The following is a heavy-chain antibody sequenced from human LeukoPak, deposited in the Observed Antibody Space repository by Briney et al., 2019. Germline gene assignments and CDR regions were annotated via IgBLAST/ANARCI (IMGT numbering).Heavy chain of an antibody. Sequence: SETLSLTCTVSGGSISSYFWTWIRQPAGKGLERIGRFDSSGITNYNPSLKSRVTMSLDTSKNQFSLTLSSVTAADTAVYYCAREYSNSSDTKRSFDYWGQGTLVTVSS. CDR2: FDSSGIT. J-gene: IGHJ4*02. CDR1: GGSISSYF. CDR3: AREYSNSSDTKRSFDY. D-gene: IGHD6-6*01. V-gene: IGHV4-4*07.